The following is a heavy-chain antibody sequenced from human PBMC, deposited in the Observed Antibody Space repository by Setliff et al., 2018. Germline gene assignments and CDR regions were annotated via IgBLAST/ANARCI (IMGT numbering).Heavy chain of an antibody. CDR1: GGSISTYY. CDR2: IYYSGST. Sequence: SETLSLTCTVSGGSISTYYWSWIRQPPGKGLEWIGYIYYSGSTNYNPSLKSRVTISVDTSKNQFSLKLSSVTAADTAVYYCAGGTIVAPGGYFYYMDVWGKGATVTVSS. V-gene: IGHV4-59*08. CDR3: AGGTIVAPGGYFYYMDV. D-gene: IGHD6-6*01. J-gene: IGHJ6*03.